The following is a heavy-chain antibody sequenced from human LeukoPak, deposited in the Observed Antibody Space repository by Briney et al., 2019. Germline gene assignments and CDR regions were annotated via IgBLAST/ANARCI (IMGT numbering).Heavy chain of an antibody. J-gene: IGHJ4*02. Sequence: GASVKVSCKASGGTFSSYAISWVRQAPGQGLEWMGRIIPILDIANYAQKFQGRVTITADKSTNTAYMELNSLRSEDTAVYYCARCSITIFGLFDYWGQGTLVTVSS. CDR3: ARCSITIFGLFDY. CDR1: GGTFSSYA. V-gene: IGHV1-69*04. D-gene: IGHD3-10*02. CDR2: IIPILDIA.